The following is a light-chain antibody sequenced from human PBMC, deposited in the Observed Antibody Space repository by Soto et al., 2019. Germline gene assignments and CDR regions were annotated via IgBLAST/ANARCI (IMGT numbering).Light chain of an antibody. V-gene: IGLV2-8*01. Sequence: QSALAQPPSASGSPGQSVTISCTGTSSDVGGYNYVSWYQHHPGKAPKLMIYDVSKRPSGVPDRFSGSKSGNTASLTVSGLQAEDEADYYCSSYAGSNNLYVFGTGTKLTVL. CDR2: DVS. CDR1: SSDVGGYNY. J-gene: IGLJ1*01. CDR3: SSYAGSNNLYV.